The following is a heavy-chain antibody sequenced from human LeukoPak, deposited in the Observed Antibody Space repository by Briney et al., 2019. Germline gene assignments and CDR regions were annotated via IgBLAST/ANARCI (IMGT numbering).Heavy chain of an antibody. D-gene: IGHD2-2*01. Sequence: GGSLRLFCAASGFIFSNYWMHGVRQAPGKGLVWVSHINTDGSSTTYADSVKGRFTISRDNAKNTLYLQMNSLRAEDTAVYYCARVGYCSSTSCYAVDYWGQGTLVTVSS. CDR1: GFIFSNYW. J-gene: IGHJ4*02. CDR2: INTDGSST. V-gene: IGHV3-74*01. CDR3: ARVGYCSSTSCYAVDY.